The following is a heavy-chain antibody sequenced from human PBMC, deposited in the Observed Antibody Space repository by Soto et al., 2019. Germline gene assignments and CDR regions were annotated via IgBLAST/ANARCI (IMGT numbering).Heavy chain of an antibody. Sequence: EVQLLESGGGLVQPGGSLRLSCAASGFTFSSFAMNWVRQAPGKGLEWVSGXXGXXGSTYYADSVKGRFTISRDKXXXXXXXXXXXXXXXXXXXXXXXXXXXGSYYGGADYWGQGTLVTVSS. CDR3: XXXXXGSYYGGADY. D-gene: IGHD1-26*01. CDR1: GFTFSSFA. CDR2: XXGXXGST. V-gene: IGHV3-23*01. J-gene: IGHJ4*02.